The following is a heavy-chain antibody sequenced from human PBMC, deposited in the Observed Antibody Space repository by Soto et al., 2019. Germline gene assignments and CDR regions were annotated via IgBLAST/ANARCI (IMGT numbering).Heavy chain of an antibody. Sequence: QVQLVESGGGLVKPGGSLRLSCAASGFTFSDYYMSWIRQAPGKGLEWVSYISSSSCYTNYADSVKGRFTISRDNAKNSLYLQMNSLRAEDTAVYYCARVLLDSSGREYYYYGMDVWGQGTTVTVSS. CDR3: ARVLLDSSGREYYYYGMDV. J-gene: IGHJ6*02. D-gene: IGHD6-19*01. CDR2: ISSSSCYT. V-gene: IGHV3-11*06. CDR1: GFTFSDYY.